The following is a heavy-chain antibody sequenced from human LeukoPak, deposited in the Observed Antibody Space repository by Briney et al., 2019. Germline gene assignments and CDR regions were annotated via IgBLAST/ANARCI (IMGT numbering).Heavy chain of an antibody. J-gene: IGHJ4*02. CDR1: GFIFNKAW. V-gene: IGHV3-15*01. CDR3: TPVMVEDRGF. Sequence: GGSLRLSCAASGFIFNKAWMNWVRQAPGKGPEWGGRIKSNNDGGTTDYASPVEGRFIISRDDSKNTIYLQMNRLIIDDTAIYYCTPVMVEDRGFWGQGTLVTVSS. D-gene: IGHD2-21*01. CDR2: IKSNNDGGTT.